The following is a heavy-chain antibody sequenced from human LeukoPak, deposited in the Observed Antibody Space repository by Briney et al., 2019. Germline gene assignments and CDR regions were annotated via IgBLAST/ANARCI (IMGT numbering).Heavy chain of an antibody. CDR2: IIPIFGTV. Sequence: SVKDSCKASGGTFSSYAISWVRQAPGQGLEWMGGIIPIFGTVNYAQKFQGRVTITAGESTSTAYMELSSLRSEDTAVYYCAGVEMATANWFDPWGQGTLVTVSS. CDR3: AGVEMATANWFDP. D-gene: IGHD5-24*01. V-gene: IGHV1-69*13. CDR1: GGTFSSYA. J-gene: IGHJ5*02.